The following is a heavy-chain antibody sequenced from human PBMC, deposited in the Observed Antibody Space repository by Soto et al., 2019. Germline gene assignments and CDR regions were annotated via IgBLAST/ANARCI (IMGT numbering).Heavy chain of an antibody. V-gene: IGHV3-7*01. CDR2: INQDVSVK. J-gene: IGHJ4*02. CDR3: AKVSYQSWSIDY. CDR1: GFTFRSYW. Sequence: GGSLRLSCAASGFTFRSYWMSWVRQAPGQGLEWVANINQDVSVKYSVDSVKGRFTISRDNAKNSLYLQMNSLRAEVTAVYYCAKVSYQSWSIDYWGQGTLVTVCS. D-gene: IGHD6-13*01.